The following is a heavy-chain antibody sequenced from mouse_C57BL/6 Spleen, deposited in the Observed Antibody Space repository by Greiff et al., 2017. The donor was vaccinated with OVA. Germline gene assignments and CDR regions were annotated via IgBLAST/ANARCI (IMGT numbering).Heavy chain of an antibody. CDR2: IDPANGNT. D-gene: IGHD1-1*01. CDR3: EVMTTVVADLFDY. J-gene: IGHJ2*01. CDR1: GFNIKNTY. V-gene: IGHV14-3*01. Sequence: VQLKESVAELVRPGASVKLSCTASGFNIKNTYMHWVKQRPEQGLEWIGRIDPANGNTKYAPKFQGKATITADTSSNTAYLQLSSLTSEDTAIYYCEVMTTVVADLFDYWGQGTTLTVSS.